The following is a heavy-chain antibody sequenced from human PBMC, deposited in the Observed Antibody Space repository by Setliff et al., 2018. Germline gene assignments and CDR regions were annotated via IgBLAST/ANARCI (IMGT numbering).Heavy chain of an antibody. CDR3: ARLALTGYDSSGYYYALEYYYYMDV. D-gene: IGHD3-22*01. CDR2: ISTSSGTR. CDR1: GFSFSNYG. J-gene: IGHJ6*03. Sequence: GESLKISCVVSGFSFSNYGMTWVRQAPGKGLEWISYISTSSGTRYYADSVKGRFTISRDNANQSLYLQMNSLRAEDTAVYYCARLALTGYDSSGYYYALEYYYYMDVWGKGTPVTVSS. V-gene: IGHV3-48*01.